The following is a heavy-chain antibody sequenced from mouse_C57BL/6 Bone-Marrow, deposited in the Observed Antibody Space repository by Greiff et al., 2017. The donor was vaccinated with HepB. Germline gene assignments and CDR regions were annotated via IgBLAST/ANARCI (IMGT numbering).Heavy chain of an antibody. Sequence: EVHLVESGGGLVQPGGSLKLSCAASGFTFSDYYMYWVRQTPEKRLEWVAYISNGGGSTYYPDTVKGRFTISRDNAKNTLYLQMSRLKSEDTAMYYCAVSNFYAMDYWGQGTSVTVSS. CDR2: ISNGGGST. J-gene: IGHJ4*01. V-gene: IGHV5-12*01. CDR1: GFTFSDYY. D-gene: IGHD2-5*01. CDR3: AVSNFYAMDY.